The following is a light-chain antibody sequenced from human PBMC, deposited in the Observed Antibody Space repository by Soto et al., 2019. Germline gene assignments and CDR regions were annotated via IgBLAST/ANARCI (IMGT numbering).Light chain of an antibody. CDR3: QQRTDRPPWT. Sequence: EIVLPQSPGTLSLSPGERATLSCRASQSVSSSYLAWYQQKPGQAPRLLIYGTSSRATGIPARFRGSGSGTDFTLSISSLEPEDFAVYYCQQRTDRPPWTFGQGTKVDIK. CDR1: QSVSSSY. CDR2: GTS. J-gene: IGKJ1*01. V-gene: IGKV3D-20*02.